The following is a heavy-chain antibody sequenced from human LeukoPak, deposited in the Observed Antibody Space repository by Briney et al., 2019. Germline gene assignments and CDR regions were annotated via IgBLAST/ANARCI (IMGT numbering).Heavy chain of an antibody. J-gene: IGHJ4*02. Sequence: SVKVSCKASGGTFSSYAISWVRQAPGQGLEWMGGIIPIFGTANYAQKFQGRVTITTDESTSTAYMELSSLRSEDTAVYYCARGAQYYYDSSGYYYWGQGTLVTASS. CDR2: IIPIFGTA. D-gene: IGHD3-22*01. V-gene: IGHV1-69*05. CDR1: GGTFSSYA. CDR3: ARGAQYYYDSSGYYY.